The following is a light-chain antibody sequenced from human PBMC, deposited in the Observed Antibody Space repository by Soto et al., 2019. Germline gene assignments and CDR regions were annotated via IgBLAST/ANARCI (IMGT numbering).Light chain of an antibody. CDR1: SSNIETNY. J-gene: IGLJ3*02. Sequence: QYVLTQPPSASGTPGQRVTISCSGSSSNIETNYVYWYQQLPGTAPKVLIYRNNQRPSRVPDRFSASKSGTSASLAISGLRSEYEADYYCAAWDGSLSGWVFGGVTKVTVL. CDR2: RNN. CDR3: AAWDGSLSGWV. V-gene: IGLV1-47*01.